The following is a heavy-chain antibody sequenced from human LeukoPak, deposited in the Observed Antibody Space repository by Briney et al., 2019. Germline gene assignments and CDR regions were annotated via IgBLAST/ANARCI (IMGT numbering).Heavy chain of an antibody. D-gene: IGHD5-12*01. J-gene: IGHJ5*02. V-gene: IGHV4-59*08. Sequence: SETLSLTCSVSGGSISSYYWSWIRQPPGKGLEWFGYIYYSGSTNYKSPLKSRVTMSGDTSKNQFSLELRSVTAADTAVYYCARHAESGYDRFDLWGQGTLVTVSS. CDR3: ARHAESGYDRFDL. CDR1: GGSISSYY. CDR2: IYYSGST.